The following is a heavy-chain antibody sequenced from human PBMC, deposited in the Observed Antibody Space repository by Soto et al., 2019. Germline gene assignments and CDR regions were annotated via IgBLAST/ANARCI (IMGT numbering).Heavy chain of an antibody. Sequence: GGSLRLSCTGSGFTFSKYDMSWVRQAPGKGLEWVSVINRSGGGTYYADSVKGRFTISRDNSKNTLYLQMINLRAEDTAVYYCAKGGWLDSWGQGTLVTVSS. CDR2: INRSGGGT. CDR1: GFTFSKYD. V-gene: IGHV3-23*01. D-gene: IGHD2-15*01. CDR3: AKGGWLDS. J-gene: IGHJ4*02.